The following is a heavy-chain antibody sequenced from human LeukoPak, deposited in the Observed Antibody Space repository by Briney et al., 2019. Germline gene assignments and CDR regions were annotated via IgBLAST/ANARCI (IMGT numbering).Heavy chain of an antibody. J-gene: IGHJ6*02. CDR1: GGSISSYY. D-gene: IGHD3-10*01. CDR2: IYYSGST. CDR3: TREQTVGITEVRGQLVGCMDV. V-gene: IGHV4-59*01. Sequence: PSETLSLTCTVSGGSISSYYWSWIRQPPGKGLEWIGYIYYSGSTNYNPSLKSRVTISVDTSKNQFSLKLSSVTAADTAVYYCTREQTVGITEVRGQLVGCMDVWGQGTTVTVSS.